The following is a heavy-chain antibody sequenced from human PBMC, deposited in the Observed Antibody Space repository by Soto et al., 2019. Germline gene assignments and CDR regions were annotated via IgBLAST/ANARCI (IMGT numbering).Heavy chain of an antibody. CDR1: GFTFSSYS. D-gene: IGHD2-21*02. Sequence: EVQLVESGGGLVKPGGSLRLSCAASGFTFSSYSMNWVRQAPGKGLEWVSSISSSSSYIYYADSVKGRFTISRDNAKNSLYLQMNSLRAEDTAVYYCARDHLRCRGDCLDFDYWGQGTLVTVSS. J-gene: IGHJ4*02. CDR3: ARDHLRCRGDCLDFDY. V-gene: IGHV3-21*01. CDR2: ISSSSSYI.